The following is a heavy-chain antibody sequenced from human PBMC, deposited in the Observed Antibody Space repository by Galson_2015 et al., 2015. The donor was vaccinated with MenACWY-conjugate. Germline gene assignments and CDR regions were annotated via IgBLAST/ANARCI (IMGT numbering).Heavy chain of an antibody. V-gene: IGHV5-51*01. J-gene: IGHJ4*02. CDR3: ARGAQGYFDY. D-gene: IGHD3-16*01. CDR1: GYTFTNNW. Sequence: QSGAEVKKPGESLKISCKGSGYTFTNNWIGWVRQMPRKGLEWMGIMNPVDSETRYSPSFQGQVAISADKSISTTFLEWSSLKASDTAVYYCARGAQGYFDYWGQGALVTVSS. CDR2: MNPVDSET.